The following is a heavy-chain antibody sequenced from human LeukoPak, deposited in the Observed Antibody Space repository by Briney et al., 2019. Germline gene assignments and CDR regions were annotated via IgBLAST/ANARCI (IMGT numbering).Heavy chain of an antibody. CDR2: MYYSRSP. Sequence: SETLSLTCTVSGGSIRSNFWTWIRQPAGKGLEWIGYMYYSRSPNYNPSLKSRVTISVDTSKNQFSLKLSSVTAADTAVYYCARSWGDDLWSGYYYYDYWGQGTLVTVSS. D-gene: IGHD3-3*01. CDR1: GGSIRSNF. CDR3: ARSWGDDLWSGYYYYDY. V-gene: IGHV4-59*01. J-gene: IGHJ4*02.